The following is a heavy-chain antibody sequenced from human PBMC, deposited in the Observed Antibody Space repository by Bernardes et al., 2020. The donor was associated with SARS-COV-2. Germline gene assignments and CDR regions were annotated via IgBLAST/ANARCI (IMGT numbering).Heavy chain of an antibody. J-gene: IGHJ6*02. CDR2: IDPGSGST. V-gene: IGHV1-46*01. CDR3: ARAPSDYYGMDV. Sequence: ASVKVSCKASGYTLSDYYIHWVRQAPGQGLEWMAIIDPGSGSTTYAQKFQGRGIVTRDTSTNTVYMELNSLRSEDTAVYYCARAPSDYYGMDVWGQGTTVTVSS. D-gene: IGHD2-2*01. CDR1: GYTLSDYY.